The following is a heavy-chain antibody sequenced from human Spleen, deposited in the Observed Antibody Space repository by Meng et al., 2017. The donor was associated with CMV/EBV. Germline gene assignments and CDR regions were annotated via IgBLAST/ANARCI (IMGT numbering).Heavy chain of an antibody. CDR1: FTCKTYG. J-gene: IGHJ4*02. D-gene: IGHD1-1*01. CDR2: ISASGGST. V-gene: IGHV3-23*01. CDR3: AREGMQAWTTSPPHFDY. Sequence: FTCKTYGMSWVRQAPGKGLEWVSAISASGGSTYYADSVKGRFTISRDNSKNTLYLQMSSLRAEDTAVYYCAREGMQAWTTSPPHFDYWGQGTLVTVSS.